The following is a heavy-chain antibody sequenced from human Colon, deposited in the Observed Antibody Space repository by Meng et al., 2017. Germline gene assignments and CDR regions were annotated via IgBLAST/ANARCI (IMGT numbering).Heavy chain of an antibody. J-gene: IGHJ4*02. CDR1: GGSVTSASSY. CDR2: INYSGSR. CDR3: ARFYGSGTFEVHDY. Sequence: QWQLQGSGPGLVGPSAHLSLPCNFSGGSVTSASSYWSWIRQPQGKGLEWIGLINYSGSRNYNPSLKSRVTMSVDTSKNQVSLRLTSVTAADTAVYYCARFYGSGTFEVHDYWGQGTLVTVSS. D-gene: IGHD3-10*01. V-gene: IGHV4-61*01.